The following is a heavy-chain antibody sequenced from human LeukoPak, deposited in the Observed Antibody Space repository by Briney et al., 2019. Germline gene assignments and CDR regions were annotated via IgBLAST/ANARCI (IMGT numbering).Heavy chain of an antibody. Sequence: GGSLRPSCAASGFTFSSYAMSWVRQAPGKGLEGVSAISGSGGSTYYADSVKGRFTISRDNSKNTLYLQMNSLRAEDTAVYYCAKGVAAAVAFEYWGQGTLVTVSS. J-gene: IGHJ4*02. CDR1: GFTFSSYA. CDR3: AKGVAAAVAFEY. V-gene: IGHV3-23*01. D-gene: IGHD6-13*01. CDR2: ISGSGGST.